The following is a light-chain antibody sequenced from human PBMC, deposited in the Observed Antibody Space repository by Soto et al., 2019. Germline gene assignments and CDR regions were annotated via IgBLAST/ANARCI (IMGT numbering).Light chain of an antibody. CDR2: WAS. Sequence: DIVMTQSPDSLAVSLGERATINCKSSQNVLYKSNNENYLAWYQQKPGQPPKLLIYWASTRKPGVPDRFSGSGSGSDFTLTISILQAEDVAVYYCQKYYNTPPYTFGQGTKLEI. CDR1: QNVLYKSNNENY. CDR3: QKYYNTPPYT. J-gene: IGKJ2*01. V-gene: IGKV4-1*01.